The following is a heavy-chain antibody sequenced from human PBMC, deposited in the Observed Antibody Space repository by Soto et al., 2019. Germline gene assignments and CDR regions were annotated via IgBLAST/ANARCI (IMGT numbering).Heavy chain of an antibody. V-gene: IGHV4-30-2*01. CDR1: GGSISSGGYS. CDR2: ISYSGTT. Sequence: QLQLQESGSGLVRPSQALSLICNVSGGSISSGGYSWIWIRQPPGKGLEWIGHISYSGTTYYNPSLKSRVTVSVDKSMNQFSLRLSSVTAADTAVYYCARLGEDRVLQNEVAIDPWGQGTLVTVSS. J-gene: IGHJ5*02. CDR3: ARLGEDRVLQNEVAIDP. D-gene: IGHD3-16*01.